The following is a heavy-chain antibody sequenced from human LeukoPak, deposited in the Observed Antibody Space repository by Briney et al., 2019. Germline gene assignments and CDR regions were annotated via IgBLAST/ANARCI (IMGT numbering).Heavy chain of an antibody. J-gene: IGHJ4*02. CDR2: IWYDGSNK. CDR1: GFTFSSYG. V-gene: IGHV3-33*01. Sequence: PPGGSLRLSCAASGFTFSSYGMHWVRQAPGKGLEWVAVIWYDGSNKYYADSVKGRFTISRDNSKNTLYLQMNSLRAEDTAVYYCVRGRSGGYYFDYWGQGTLVTVSS. CDR3: VRGRSGGYYFDY. D-gene: IGHD3-22*01.